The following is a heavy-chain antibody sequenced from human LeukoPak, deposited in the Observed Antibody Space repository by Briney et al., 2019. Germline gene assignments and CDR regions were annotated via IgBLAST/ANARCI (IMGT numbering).Heavy chain of an antibody. CDR3: AREDMIVVGQYYGMDV. J-gene: IGHJ6*02. Sequence: PSETLSLTCTVSGGSISSSSYYWGWIRQPPGKGLKWIGSIYYSGSTYYNPSLKSRVTISVDTSKNQFSLKLSSVTAADTAVYYCAREDMIVVGQYYGMDVWGQGTTVTVSS. CDR1: GGSISSSSYY. CDR2: IYYSGST. D-gene: IGHD3-22*01. V-gene: IGHV4-39*07.